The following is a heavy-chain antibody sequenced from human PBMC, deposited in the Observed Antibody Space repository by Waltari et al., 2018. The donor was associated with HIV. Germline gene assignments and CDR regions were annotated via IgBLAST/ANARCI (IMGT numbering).Heavy chain of an antibody. V-gene: IGHV5-51*01. CDR3: ARHRLGRSWFDP. Sequence: EVQLEQSGAEVKKPGESLKISCKASGYTFPNYWIAWVRQTPGKGLEWMGIIYPDDADTRYSPSFEGHVTISADKSTTTAYLQWTSLRASDNGIYYCARHRLGRSWFDPWGQGTLVTVSS. CDR1: GYTFPNYW. CDR2: IYPDDADT. J-gene: IGHJ5*02. D-gene: IGHD6-6*01.